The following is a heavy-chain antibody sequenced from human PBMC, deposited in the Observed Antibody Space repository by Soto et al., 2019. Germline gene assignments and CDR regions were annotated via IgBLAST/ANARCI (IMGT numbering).Heavy chain of an antibody. Sequence: PGGSLRLSCAASGFTFSSYSMNWVRPAPGKGLEWVSSISSSSSYIYYADSVKGRFTISRDNAKNSLYLQMNSLRDEDTAVYYCARDNEDSGYDYWGTNTKYGMDVWGQGTTVTVSS. CDR3: ARDNEDSGYDYWGTNTKYGMDV. J-gene: IGHJ6*02. CDR2: ISSSSSYI. V-gene: IGHV3-21*01. CDR1: GFTFSSYS. D-gene: IGHD5-12*01.